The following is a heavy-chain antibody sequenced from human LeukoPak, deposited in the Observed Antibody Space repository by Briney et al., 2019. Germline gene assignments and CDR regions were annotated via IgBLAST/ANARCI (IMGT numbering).Heavy chain of an antibody. CDR1: GGSISSSSYY. D-gene: IGHD3-3*01. CDR3: ARGHTIVGVVTPFDY. J-gene: IGHJ4*02. Sequence: SETLSLTCTVSGGSISSSSYYWGWIRQPPGKGLEWIGSIYYSGSTYYNPSLKSRVTISVDTSKNQFSLKLSSVTAADTAVYYCARGHTIVGVVTPFDYWGQGTLVTVSS. V-gene: IGHV4-39*07. CDR2: IYYSGST.